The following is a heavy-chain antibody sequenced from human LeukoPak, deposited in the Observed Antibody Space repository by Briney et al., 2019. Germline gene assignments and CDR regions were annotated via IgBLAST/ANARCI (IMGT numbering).Heavy chain of an antibody. CDR3: ARSQRAGYNVYYFDS. D-gene: IGHD5-24*01. V-gene: IGHV1-69*05. CDR1: GGTFSSYG. CDR2: IIPIFRTT. Sequence: SVKVSSKPSGGTFSSYGVSWVRQAPGHGLEWMGGIIPIFRTTNYAQSFRGRLTITTAESTSTVYMELTSLRSDDTAVYYCARSQRAGYNVYYFDSWGQGTLVTVSS. J-gene: IGHJ4*02.